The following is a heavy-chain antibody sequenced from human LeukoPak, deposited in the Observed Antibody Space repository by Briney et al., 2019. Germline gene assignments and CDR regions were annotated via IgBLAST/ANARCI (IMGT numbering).Heavy chain of an antibody. CDR2: IYYSGGT. CDR1: GGSISSSSYY. D-gene: IGHD3-16*01. J-gene: IGHJ6*03. Sequence: SETLSLTSTVSGGSISSSSYYWGWIRQPPGKGLEWIGSIYYSGGTKYNPSLKSRVTISVDTSKNQFSLKLSSVTAADTAMYYCARVKDPGGYYYYYYMDVWGKGTTVTVSS. CDR3: ARVKDPGGYYYYYYMDV. V-gene: IGHV4-39*07.